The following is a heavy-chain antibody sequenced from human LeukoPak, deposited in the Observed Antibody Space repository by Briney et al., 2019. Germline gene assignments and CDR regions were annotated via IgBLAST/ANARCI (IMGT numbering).Heavy chain of an antibody. Sequence: SGGSLRLSCAASGFTFNNYYMSWVRQAPGKGLECVSCISSSSSTIYYADSVKGRFTISRDKAKNSLYLQMNALRAEDTAVYYCARSVDVDHWGQGILVTVSP. J-gene: IGHJ4*02. D-gene: IGHD5-24*01. CDR2: ISSSSSTI. V-gene: IGHV3-48*01. CDR3: ARSVDVDH. CDR1: GFTFNNYY.